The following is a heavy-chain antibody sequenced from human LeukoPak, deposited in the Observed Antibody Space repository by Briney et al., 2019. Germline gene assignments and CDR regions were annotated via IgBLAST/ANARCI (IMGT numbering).Heavy chain of an antibody. V-gene: IGHV3-21*01. Sequence: GESLRLSCTASGFTFSTYAMTWVRQAPGKGLEWISSMSSGSSYIYYADSVRGRFTISRGNAKNSLYLEMNNLRAEDTAMYYCARDRPTGASRVFVVEWGQGTLVTVSS. CDR1: GFTFSTYA. CDR2: MSSGSSYI. J-gene: IGHJ4*02. CDR3: ARDRPTGASRVFVVE. D-gene: IGHD3-3*01.